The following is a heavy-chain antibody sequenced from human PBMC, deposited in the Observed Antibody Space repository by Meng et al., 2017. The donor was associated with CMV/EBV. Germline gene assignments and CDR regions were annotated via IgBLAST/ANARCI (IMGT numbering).Heavy chain of an antibody. J-gene: IGHJ4*02. CDR2: ITPMSGGT. CDR3: ARGNNWDRLLDF. CDR1: GYTFTGYY. Sequence: ASVKVSCKASGYTFTGYYIHWVRQAPGHGLEWMGWITPMSGGTNYAQNFQDRVTMTRETSTNTAYMELSRVRSDDTAVYYCARGNNWDRLLDFWGQGTLVTVSS. V-gene: IGHV1-2*02. D-gene: IGHD3-3*01.